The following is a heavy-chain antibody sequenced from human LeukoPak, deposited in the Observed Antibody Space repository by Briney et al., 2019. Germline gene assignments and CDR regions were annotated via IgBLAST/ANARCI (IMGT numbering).Heavy chain of an antibody. J-gene: IGHJ4*02. V-gene: IGHV4-59*10. CDR3: AREVVPAAPIDY. CDR2: IYTSGST. D-gene: IGHD2-2*01. Sequence: SETLSLTCAVYGGSFSGYYWSWIRQPAGKGLEWIGRIYTSGSTNYNPSLKSRVTMSVDTSKNQFSLKLSSVTAADTAVYYCAREVVPAAPIDYWGQGTLVTVSS. CDR1: GGSFSGYY.